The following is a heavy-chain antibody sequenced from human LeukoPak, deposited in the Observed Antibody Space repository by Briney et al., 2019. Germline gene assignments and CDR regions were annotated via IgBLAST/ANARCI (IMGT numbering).Heavy chain of an antibody. CDR2: IYYSGST. CDR1: GGSVSSGSYY. V-gene: IGHV4-61*01. CDR3: AREDY. J-gene: IGHJ4*02. Sequence: KPSETLSLTCTVSGGSVSSGSYYWSWIRQPPGKGLEWIGYIYYSGSTNYNPSLKSRVTIPVDTPKDQFSLKLSSVTAADTAVYYCAREDYWGQGTLVTVSS.